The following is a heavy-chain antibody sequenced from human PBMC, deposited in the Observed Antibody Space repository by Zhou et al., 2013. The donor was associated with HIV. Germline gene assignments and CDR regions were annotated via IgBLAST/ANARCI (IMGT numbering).Heavy chain of an antibody. CDR1: GGTFSNYA. Sequence: QVQLVQSGAEVKKPGSSVKVSCKTSGGTFSNYAITWVRQATGQGLEWMGWMNPRSGNTGYAQKFQGRVTITRNTSINTAYMELSSLRSEDTGVYYCARHRRYGDNSYAFDIWGQGTMVTVSS. V-gene: IGHV1-8*03. CDR3: ARHRRYGDNSYAFDI. CDR2: MNPRSGNT. D-gene: IGHD2-21*01. J-gene: IGHJ3*02.